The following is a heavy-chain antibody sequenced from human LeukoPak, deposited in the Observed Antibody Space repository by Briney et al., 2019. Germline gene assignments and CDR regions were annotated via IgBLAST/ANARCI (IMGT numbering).Heavy chain of an antibody. J-gene: IGHJ3*02. D-gene: IGHD4-17*01. CDR3: ARHPDESYGDYTHPHAFDI. CDR2: IYCSGST. V-gene: IGHV4-39*01. CDR1: GGSISSSSYY. Sequence: SETLSLTCTVSGGSISSSSYYWGWIRQPPGKGLEWIGSIYCSGSTYYNPSLKSRVTISVDTSKNQFSLKLSSVTAADTAVYYCARHPDESYGDYTHPHAFDIWGQGTMVTVSS.